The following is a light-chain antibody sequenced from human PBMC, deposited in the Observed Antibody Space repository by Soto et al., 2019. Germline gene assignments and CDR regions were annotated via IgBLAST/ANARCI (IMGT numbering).Light chain of an antibody. Sequence: DIQVTQSPPTLSASVGDRVTITCRAGQTITTWMAWYQHKPGQAPKLLVYDASTLQSGVATRFSGSGSGTEFTLIISGLQPEDSATYYCQQYTNTNNPWMFGQGTKVDIK. V-gene: IGKV1-5*01. CDR2: DAS. J-gene: IGKJ1*01. CDR3: QQYTNTNNPWM. CDR1: QTITTW.